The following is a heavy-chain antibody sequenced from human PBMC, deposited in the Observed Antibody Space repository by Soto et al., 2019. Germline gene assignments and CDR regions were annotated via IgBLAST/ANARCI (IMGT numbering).Heavy chain of an antibody. CDR1: GGSISSGGYY. D-gene: IGHD3-3*01. V-gene: IGHV4-31*03. J-gene: IGHJ5*02. CDR3: ARGYYDFWSGYYSNWFDP. CDR2: IYYSGST. Sequence: SETLSLTCTVSGGSISSGGYYWSWIRQHPGKGLERIGYIYYSGSTYYNPSLKSRVTISVDTSKNHFSLKLSSVSAADTAVYYCARGYYDFWSGYYSNWFDPWGQGTLVTVSS.